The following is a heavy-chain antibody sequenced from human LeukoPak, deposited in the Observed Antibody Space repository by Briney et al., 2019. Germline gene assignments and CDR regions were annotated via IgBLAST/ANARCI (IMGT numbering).Heavy chain of an antibody. J-gene: IGHJ4*02. CDR2: ISGGGSST. V-gene: IGHV3-23*01. CDR3: AKRESSGKYFDY. Sequence: GGSLRLSCADSGFTFSTYVMSWVRQAPGKGLEWISTISGGGSSTYYADSVKGRFTISRVNSKNTLYLQMNSLRAGDTAVYYCAKRESSGKYFDYWGQGTLVTVSS. CDR1: GFTFSTYV. D-gene: IGHD6-19*01.